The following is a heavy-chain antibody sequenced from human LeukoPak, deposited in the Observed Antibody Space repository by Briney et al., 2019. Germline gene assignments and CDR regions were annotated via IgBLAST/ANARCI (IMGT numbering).Heavy chain of an antibody. J-gene: IGHJ4*02. CDR2: IYHSGST. Sequence: PSETLSLTCTVSGYSISSGYYWGWIRQPPGKGLEWIGSIYHSGSTYYNPSLKSRVTISVDTSKNQFSLKLSSVTAADTAVYYCARDQMGDFDYWGQGTLVTVSS. D-gene: IGHD3-16*01. CDR1: GYSISSGYY. V-gene: IGHV4-38-2*02. CDR3: ARDQMGDFDY.